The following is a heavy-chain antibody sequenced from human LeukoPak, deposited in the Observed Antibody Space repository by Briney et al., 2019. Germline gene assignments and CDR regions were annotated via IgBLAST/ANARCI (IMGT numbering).Heavy chain of an antibody. D-gene: IGHD6-13*01. CDR2: ISGSGTST. V-gene: IGHV3-23*01. CDR1: GFTFSTYA. Sequence: AGGSLRLSCAASGFTFSTYAMSWVRLAPGKGLEWVSTISGSGTSTYYADSVKGRFTISRDSSKSTLFLQMDSLRDEDSAVYYCAKDPVIVAAGTGWYYFDYWGQGTLVTVSS. J-gene: IGHJ4*02. CDR3: AKDPVIVAAGTGWYYFDY.